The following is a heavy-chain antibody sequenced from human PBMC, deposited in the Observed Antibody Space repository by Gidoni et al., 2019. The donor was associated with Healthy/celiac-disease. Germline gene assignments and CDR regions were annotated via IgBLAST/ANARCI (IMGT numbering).Heavy chain of an antibody. J-gene: IGHJ4*02. Sequence: QVQLQETGPGLVKPSGTLSLTCAVSGGSISRSNWWRWVRQPPGKGLAWIGEIYHSGSTNYNPSLKSRVTISVDKTKNQFSLKLSSVTAADTAVYYCARGTTPYYYDSSGYYSYYFDYWGQGTLVTVSS. CDR2: IYHSGST. V-gene: IGHV4-4*02. CDR3: ARGTTPYYYDSSGYYSYYFDY. CDR1: GGSISRSNW. D-gene: IGHD3-22*01.